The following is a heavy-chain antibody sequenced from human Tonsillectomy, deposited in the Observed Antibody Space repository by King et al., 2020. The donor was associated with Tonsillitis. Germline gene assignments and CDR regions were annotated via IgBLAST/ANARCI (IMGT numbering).Heavy chain of an antibody. CDR2: IYYSGST. V-gene: IGHV4-59*01. CDR1: GGSINSYY. D-gene: IGHD1-14*01. Sequence: VQLQESGPGLVKPSETLSLTCTVSGGSINSYYWSWIRQPPGKGLEWIGYIYYSGSTHYNPSLKSRVTISADTSKNQFSLKLNSVTAAGTGVYYCAGQRAGNPETIDYGGQGTLVTVSS. CDR3: AGQRAGNPETIDY. J-gene: IGHJ4*02.